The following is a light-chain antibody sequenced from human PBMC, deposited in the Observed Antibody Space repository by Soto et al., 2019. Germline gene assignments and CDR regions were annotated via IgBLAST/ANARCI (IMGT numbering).Light chain of an antibody. J-gene: IGKJ3*01. CDR1: QAIRND. CDR3: QSYKSAPQT. V-gene: IGKV1-27*01. Sequence: DIQMTQSPASLSASVGDRVTISCRASQAIRNDLAWYLQKPGKVPKLLIYAASTMPSGVPSRFSGSGSGTYFTLTISSKHPEDVGNDYCQSYKSAPQTFGHGTKVDI. CDR2: AAS.